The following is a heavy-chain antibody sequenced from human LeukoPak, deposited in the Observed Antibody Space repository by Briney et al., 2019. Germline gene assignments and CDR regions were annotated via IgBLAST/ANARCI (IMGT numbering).Heavy chain of an antibody. D-gene: IGHD3-10*01. CDR3: ARDWDFVQWFGDRGYYYYGMDV. Sequence: GASVKVSCKASGYTFTSYYMHWVRQAPGQGLEWMGIINPSGGSTSYAQKFQGRVTMTRDTSTSTVCMELSSLRSEDTAVYYCARDWDFVQWFGDRGYYYYGMDVWGQGTTVTVSS. J-gene: IGHJ6*02. CDR2: INPSGGST. V-gene: IGHV1-46*01. CDR1: GYTFTSYY.